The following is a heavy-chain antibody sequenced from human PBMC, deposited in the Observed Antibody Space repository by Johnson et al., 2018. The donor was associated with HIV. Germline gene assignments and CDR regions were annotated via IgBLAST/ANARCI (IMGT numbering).Heavy chain of an antibody. D-gene: IGHD5-24*01. V-gene: IGHV3-30-3*01. CDR3: ARGPSGRWLQTDAFDI. Sequence: QVQLEESGGGVVQPGRSLRLSCAASGFTFSSYAMHWVRQAPGKGLEWVAVISYDGSNKYYADSVKGRFTISRDNSKNTLYLQMNSLRAEDTAVYYCARGPSGRWLQTDAFDIWGQGTMVTVSS. J-gene: IGHJ3*02. CDR2: ISYDGSNK. CDR1: GFTFSSYA.